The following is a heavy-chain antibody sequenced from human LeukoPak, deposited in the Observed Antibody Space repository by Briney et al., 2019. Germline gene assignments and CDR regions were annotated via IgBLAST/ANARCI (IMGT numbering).Heavy chain of an antibody. CDR2: ISAYNGNT. Sequence: ASVKVSCKASGYTFTSYGISWVRQAPGQGLEWMGWISAYNGNTNYAQKLQGRVTMTTDTSTSTAYMELRSLRSDDPAVYCCARDFDAYDSSGYGWFDPWGQGTLVTVSS. CDR1: GYTFTSYG. D-gene: IGHD3-22*01. V-gene: IGHV1-18*01. CDR3: ARDFDAYDSSGYGWFDP. J-gene: IGHJ5*02.